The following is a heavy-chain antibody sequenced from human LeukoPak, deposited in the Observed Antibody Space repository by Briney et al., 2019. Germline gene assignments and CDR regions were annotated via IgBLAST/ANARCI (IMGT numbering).Heavy chain of an antibody. D-gene: IGHD3-3*01. J-gene: IGHJ4*02. V-gene: IGHV3-48*03. CDR2: FWSSGCHI. CDR3: ATDLTILEWLVTSFDY. Sequence: GCAQRLSCVCLELNHISYHMNGLHQAPGKGLDGVSLFWSSGCHIHSAVSVKGRLTISRDNDQHSLYLQMHDVSGHDHAVHYCATDLTILEWLVTSFDYWGQGTLVTVSS. CDR1: ELNHISYH.